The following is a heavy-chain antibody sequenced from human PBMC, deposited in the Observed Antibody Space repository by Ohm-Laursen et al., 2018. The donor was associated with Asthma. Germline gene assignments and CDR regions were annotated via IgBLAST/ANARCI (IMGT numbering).Heavy chain of an antibody. CDR3: ATTGYSSSWANWFDP. J-gene: IGHJ5*02. Sequence: ASVKVSCKASGYTFTSYDINWVRQATGQGLEWMGWMNPNSGNTGYAQKFQGRVTMTRNTSISTAYMELSSLRSEDTAVYYCATTGYSSSWANWFDPWGQGTLVTVSS. V-gene: IGHV1-8*01. CDR1: GYTFTSYD. CDR2: MNPNSGNT. D-gene: IGHD6-13*01.